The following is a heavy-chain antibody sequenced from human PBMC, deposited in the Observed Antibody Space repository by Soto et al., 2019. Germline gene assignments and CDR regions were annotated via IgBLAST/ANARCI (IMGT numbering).Heavy chain of an antibody. V-gene: IGHV5-51*01. CDR2: IYPGDSDT. J-gene: IGHJ5*02. Sequence: GQSLKISCTGVAYSLTSYWIGLVRQIPRKGLERMGIIYPGDSDTRYSPSFQGHGPISADKSFITVYLQWTSLKASATAMDYCARAYGSSTICKPWFVPWRQGTLVTASS. CDR3: ARAYGSSTICKPWFVP. D-gene: IGHD2-2*01. CDR1: AYSLTSYW.